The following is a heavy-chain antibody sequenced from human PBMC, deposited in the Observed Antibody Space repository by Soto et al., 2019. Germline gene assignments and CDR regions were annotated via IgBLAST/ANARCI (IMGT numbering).Heavy chain of an antibody. CDR2: IILPFGTP. CDR3: ARGTDYAGYIDY. Sequence: QVRLVQSGAEVKKPGSSVKVSCKASGGTFSNHAINWVRQAPGQGPEWMGVIILPFGTPNYAQRFQGRVTITADESMTTAYMELNGLRAEDTAVYYCARGTDYAGYIDYWSQGSLVTVSS. D-gene: IGHD4-17*01. J-gene: IGHJ4*02. V-gene: IGHV1-69*13. CDR1: GGTFSNHA.